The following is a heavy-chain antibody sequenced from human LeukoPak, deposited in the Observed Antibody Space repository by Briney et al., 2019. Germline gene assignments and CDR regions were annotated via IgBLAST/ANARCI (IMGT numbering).Heavy chain of an antibody. CDR2: IRSDGYHT. CDR3: AKPSGSGVDY. D-gene: IGHD1-26*01. J-gene: IGHJ4*02. V-gene: IGHV3-30*02. Sequence: PGGSLRLSCAASGFTFSIYGMHWVRQAPGKGLEWVTFIRSDGYHTYYADSVKGRFTITRDNSKNTLHLQMNSLRLEDMALYYCAKPSGSGVDYWGRGTRVTVSS. CDR1: GFTFSIYG.